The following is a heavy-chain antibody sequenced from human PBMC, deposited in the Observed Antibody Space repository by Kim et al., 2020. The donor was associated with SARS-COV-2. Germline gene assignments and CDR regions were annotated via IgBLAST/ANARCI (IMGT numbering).Heavy chain of an antibody. V-gene: IGHV4-59*01. CDR3: GTYQLPDY. Sequence: NGGTNYTPSRESRVTISVDTSRNQFSLNLRSVTAADTAVYYCGTYQLPDYWGQGTMVTVSS. J-gene: IGHJ4*02. CDR2: NGGT. D-gene: IGHD2-2*01.